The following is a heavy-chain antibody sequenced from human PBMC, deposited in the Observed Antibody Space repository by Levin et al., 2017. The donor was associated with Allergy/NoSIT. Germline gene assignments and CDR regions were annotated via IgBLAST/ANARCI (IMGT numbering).Heavy chain of an antibody. J-gene: IGHJ4*02. CDR2: IYSGGST. CDR1: GFTVSSNY. V-gene: IGHV3-53*01. CDR3: ARGHYGPYYFDY. Sequence: GGSLRLSCAASGFTVSSNYMSWVRQAPGKGLEWVSVIYSGGSTYYADSVKGGFTIPRDNSKNTLYLQMNSLRAGDTAVYYCARGHYGPYYFDYWGQGTLVTVSS. D-gene: IGHD4-17*01.